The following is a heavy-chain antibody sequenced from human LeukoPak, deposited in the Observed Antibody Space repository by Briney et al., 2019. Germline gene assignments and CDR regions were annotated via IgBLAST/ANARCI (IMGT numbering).Heavy chain of an antibody. D-gene: IGHD4-17*01. CDR2: IYHSGST. J-gene: IGHJ6*03. Sequence: SETLSLTCAVSGGSISSGGYSWSWIRQPPGKGLEWIGYIYHSGSTYYNPSLKSRVTISVDRSKNQFSLKLSSVTAADTAVYYCAREGDYGDQSYYYYYYMDVWGKGTTVTVSS. CDR1: GGSISSGGYS. V-gene: IGHV4-30-2*01. CDR3: AREGDYGDQSYYYYYYMDV.